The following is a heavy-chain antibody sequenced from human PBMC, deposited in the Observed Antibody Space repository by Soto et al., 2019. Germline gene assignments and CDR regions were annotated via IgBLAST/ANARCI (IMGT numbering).Heavy chain of an antibody. V-gene: IGHV3-13*01. J-gene: IGHJ4*02. CDR1: GFTFSSYD. CDR3: ASGGWGSSWYEGGSRIDY. CDR2: IGVAGDT. D-gene: IGHD6-13*01. Sequence: EVQLVESGGGLVQPGGSPRLSCAASGFTFSSYDMHWVRQVAGKGLEWVSAIGVAGDTYYPDSVKGRFTISRENAKNSLYLQMNSLRAEDTAVYYFASGGWGSSWYEGGSRIDYWGQGTLVTVSS.